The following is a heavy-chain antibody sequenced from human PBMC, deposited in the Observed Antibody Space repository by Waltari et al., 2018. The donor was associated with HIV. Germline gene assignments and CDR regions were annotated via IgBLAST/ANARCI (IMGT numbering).Heavy chain of an antibody. CDR2: VYTSGNP. J-gene: IGHJ2*01. D-gene: IGHD3-10*01. Sequence: QVQLQESGPGLVRPSQTLSLTCTVSGGSITSGSYYWSWIRQPAGKELEWIGRVYTSGNPDYNPSLRSRVTLSVDTSNNQFSLKLSSLTAADTAVYYCARALDYYESGSFPWRFFDLWGRGTLVTVSS. CDR3: ARALDYYESGSFPWRFFDL. V-gene: IGHV4-61*02. CDR1: GGSITSGSYY.